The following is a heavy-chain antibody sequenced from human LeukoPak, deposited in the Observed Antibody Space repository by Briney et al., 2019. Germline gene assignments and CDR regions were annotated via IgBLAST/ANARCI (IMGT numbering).Heavy chain of an antibody. D-gene: IGHD2-8*01. CDR1: GFTFSSYA. CDR3: AKDRRYCTNDVCYTRYFDY. Sequence: GGSLRLSCAASGFTFSSYAMSWVRQAPGKGLEWVSAISGSGGSTYYADSVKGRFTISRDNSKNTLYLQMNSLRAEDTAVYYCAKDRRYCTNDVCYTRYFDYWGQGTLVTVSS. J-gene: IGHJ4*02. V-gene: IGHV3-23*01. CDR2: ISGSGGST.